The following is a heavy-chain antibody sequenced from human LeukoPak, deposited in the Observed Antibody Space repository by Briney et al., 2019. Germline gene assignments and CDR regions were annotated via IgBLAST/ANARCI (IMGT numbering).Heavy chain of an antibody. CDR2: IYYSGST. CDR1: GGSISTSSYY. V-gene: IGHV4-39*07. J-gene: IGHJ6*03. CDR3: ARLLRIAAAGRNYYYYYMDV. Sequence: PSETLSLTCTVSGGSISTSSYYWGWIRQPPGKGLECIGNIYYSGSTYYNPSLKSRVTISVDTSKNQFSLKLSSVTAADTAVYYCARLLRIAAAGRNYYYYYMDVWGKGTTVTISS. D-gene: IGHD6-13*01.